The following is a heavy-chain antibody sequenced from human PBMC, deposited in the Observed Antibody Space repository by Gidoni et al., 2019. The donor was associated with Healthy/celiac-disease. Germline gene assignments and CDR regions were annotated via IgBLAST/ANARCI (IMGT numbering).Heavy chain of an antibody. D-gene: IGHD3-22*01. CDR3: ARDSSGFD. Sequence: QVQLQQWGAGLLKPSETLSLTCAVYGGSFSGYYWSWIRQTPGKGLEWIGEINHSGSTNYNPSLKSRVTISVDTSKNQFSLKLSSVTAADTAVYYCARDSSGFDWGQGTLVTVSS. J-gene: IGHJ4*02. V-gene: IGHV4-34*01. CDR2: INHSGST. CDR1: GGSFSGYY.